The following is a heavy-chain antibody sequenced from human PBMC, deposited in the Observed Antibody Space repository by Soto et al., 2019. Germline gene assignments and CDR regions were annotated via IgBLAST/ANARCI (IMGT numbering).Heavy chain of an antibody. CDR2: IYYSGST. CDR1: GGSISSSSYY. CDR3: TRGFYCSSTSCSYYGMDV. J-gene: IGHJ6*02. D-gene: IGHD2-2*01. V-gene: IGHV4-39*01. Sequence: PSETLSLTCTVSGGSISSSSYYWGWIRQPPGKGLEWIGSIYYSGSTYYNPSLKSRVTISVDTSKNQFSLKLSSVSAADTAVYYCTRGFYCSSTSCSYYGMDVWGQGTTVTVSS.